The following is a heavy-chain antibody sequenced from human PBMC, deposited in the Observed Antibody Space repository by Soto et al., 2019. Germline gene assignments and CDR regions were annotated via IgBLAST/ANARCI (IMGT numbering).Heavy chain of an antibody. CDR1: GFTFSSYG. D-gene: IGHD1-26*01. Sequence: SLRLSCAASGFTFSSYGMHWVRQAPGKGLEWVAIIWYDGSNKNYAESVKGRFTISRDNSKNTLYLQMNSLRSDDTAMYYCARIIVGATGVFDYWGQGTLVTVSS. J-gene: IGHJ4*02. CDR3: ARIIVGATGVFDY. CDR2: IWYDGSNK. V-gene: IGHV3-33*01.